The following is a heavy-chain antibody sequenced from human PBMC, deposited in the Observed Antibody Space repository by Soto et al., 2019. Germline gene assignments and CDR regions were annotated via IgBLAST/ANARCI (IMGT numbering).Heavy chain of an antibody. CDR1: GYTFTSYY. CDR2: INPSGGST. Sequence: QVQLVQSGAEVKKPGASVKVSCKASGYTFTSYYMHWVRQAPGQGLEWMGIINPSGGSTSYAQKFQGRVTMTRDTSTSTVYMELSSMRSEDTAVYYCAREASISHRGGSYGMDVWGQGTTVTVSS. D-gene: IGHD2-21*01. CDR3: AREASISHRGGSYGMDV. J-gene: IGHJ6*02. V-gene: IGHV1-46*01.